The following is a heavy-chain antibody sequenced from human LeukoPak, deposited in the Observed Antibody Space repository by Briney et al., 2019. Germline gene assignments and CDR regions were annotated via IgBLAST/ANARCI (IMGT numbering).Heavy chain of an antibody. D-gene: IGHD2-15*01. CDR2: ISSSGSTI. V-gene: IGHV3-48*03. J-gene: IGHJ2*01. CDR3: ARVGRTPPPWYFDL. Sequence: GGSLRLSCAASGFTFSSYEMNWVRQAPGRGLEWVSYISSSGSTIHYADSVKGRFTISRDNAKNSLYLQMNSLRAEDTAVYYCARVGRTPPPWYFDLWGRGTLVTVSS. CDR1: GFTFSSYE.